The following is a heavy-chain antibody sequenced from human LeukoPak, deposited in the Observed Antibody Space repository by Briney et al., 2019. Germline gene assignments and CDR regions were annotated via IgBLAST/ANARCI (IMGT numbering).Heavy chain of an antibody. CDR3: AREPVRSVVVPAAPEGFDY. J-gene: IGHJ4*02. Sequence: PGGSLRLSCAASGLTFSSYAMHGVRQAPGKGLEWVAVISYDGSNKYYADSVKGRFTISRDNSKNTLYLQMNSLRAEDTAVYYCAREPVRSVVVPAAPEGFDYWGQGTLVTVSS. CDR2: ISYDGSNK. D-gene: IGHD2-2*01. V-gene: IGHV3-30-3*01. CDR1: GLTFSSYA.